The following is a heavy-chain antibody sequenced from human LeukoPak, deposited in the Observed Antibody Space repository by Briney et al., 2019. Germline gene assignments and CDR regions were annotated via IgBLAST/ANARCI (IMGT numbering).Heavy chain of an antibody. CDR1: GFTFSTYE. J-gene: IGHJ3*02. CDR3: ARDLAGYGGAFDI. CDR2: ISSSGSTI. V-gene: IGHV3-48*03. Sequence: GGSLRLSCAASGFTFSTYEMNWVRQAPGKGLEWVSYISSSGSTIYYADSVKGRFTISRDNSKSSLHLQMNSLRAEDTAVYYCARDLAGYGGAFDIWGQGTMVTV. D-gene: IGHD5-12*01.